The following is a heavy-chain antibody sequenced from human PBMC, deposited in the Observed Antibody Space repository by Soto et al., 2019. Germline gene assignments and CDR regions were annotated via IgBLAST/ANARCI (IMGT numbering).Heavy chain of an antibody. CDR2: INAGNGNT. CDR1: AYTSTSYA. Sequence: ASVKVPSKASAYTSTSYAMHWVRQAPGQRLEWMGWINAGNGNTKYSQKFQGRVTITRDTSASTAYTELSSLRSEDTAVYYCANDCQYYYDSSGYYAAWLDPWGQGTLVTVSS. V-gene: IGHV1-3*01. J-gene: IGHJ5*02. CDR3: ANDCQYYYDSSGYYAAWLDP. D-gene: IGHD3-22*01.